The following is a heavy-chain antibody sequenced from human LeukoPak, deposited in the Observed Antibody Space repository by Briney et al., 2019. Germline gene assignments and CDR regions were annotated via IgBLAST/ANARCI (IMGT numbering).Heavy chain of an antibody. D-gene: IGHD3-10*01. J-gene: IGHJ5*02. CDR2: INHSGST. V-gene: IGHV4-34*01. CDR1: GGSFSGYY. Sequence: SETLSLTCAVCGGSFSGYYWSWIRQPPGKGLEWIGEINHSGSTNYNPSLKSRVTISVDTSKNQFSLKLSSVTAADTAVYYCARFRSSWFDPWGQGTLVTVSS. CDR3: ARFRSSWFDP.